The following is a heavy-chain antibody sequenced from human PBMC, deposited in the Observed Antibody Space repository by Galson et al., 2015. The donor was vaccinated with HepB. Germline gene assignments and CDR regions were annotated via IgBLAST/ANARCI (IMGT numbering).Heavy chain of an antibody. Sequence: SLRLSCAASGFTLSTYAMHWVRQAPGKGLEWVAVMSYDGNSEPYTDAVKGRFTISRDISQNTLFLQMNSLRPEDTAVYYCAREPSSPLLGNTWTPYFHLWGQGTLVTVSS. CDR1: GFTLSTYA. J-gene: IGHJ1*01. CDR3: AREPSSPLLGNTWTPYFHL. CDR2: MSYDGNSE. D-gene: IGHD1-1*01. V-gene: IGHV3-30-3*01.